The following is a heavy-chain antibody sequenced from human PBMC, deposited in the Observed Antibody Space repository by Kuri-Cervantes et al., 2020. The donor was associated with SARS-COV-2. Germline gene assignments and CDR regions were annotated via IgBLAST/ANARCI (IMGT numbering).Heavy chain of an antibody. D-gene: IGHD3-9*01. CDR3: ARIGSNFYYYFDY. J-gene: IGHJ4*02. CDR2: ISSSDEK. Sequence: SGPTLVKPTETLTLTCTVSGFSLTNVKMGVSWIRQPPGKALEWLADISSSDEKSCSPSLKNRLTIFADTSKSQVVLTMTNMDIVDSATYYCARIGSNFYYYFDYWGQGTLVTVSS. V-gene: IGHV2-26*01. CDR1: GFSLTNVKMG.